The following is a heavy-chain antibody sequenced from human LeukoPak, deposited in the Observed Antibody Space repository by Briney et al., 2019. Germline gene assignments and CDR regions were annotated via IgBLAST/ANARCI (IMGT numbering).Heavy chain of an antibody. D-gene: IGHD3-16*02. CDR2: MNPNSGNT. CDR3: ASEGYDYVWGRYRYGNY. Sequence: ASVKVSCKASGYTFTSYDINLVRQATGQGLEWMGWMNPNSGNTGYAQKFQGRVTMTRNTSISTAYMELSSLRSEDTAVYYCASEGYDYVWGRYRYGNYRGQGTLVTVSS. J-gene: IGHJ4*02. V-gene: IGHV1-8*01. CDR1: GYTFTSYD.